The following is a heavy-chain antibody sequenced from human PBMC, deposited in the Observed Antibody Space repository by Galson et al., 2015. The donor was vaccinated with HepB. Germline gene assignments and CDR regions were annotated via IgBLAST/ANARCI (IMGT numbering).Heavy chain of an antibody. D-gene: IGHD1-26*01. CDR3: ANTQRLIVGGYFGY. V-gene: IGHV3-30*18. CDR1: GFTFSSYG. J-gene: IGHJ4*02. CDR2: ISYDGSNK. Sequence: SLRLSCAASGFTFSSYGMHWVRQAPGKGLEWVAVISYDGSNKYYADSVKGRFTISRDNSKNTLYLQMNSLRAEDTAVYYCANTQRLIVGGYFGYWGQGTLVTVSS.